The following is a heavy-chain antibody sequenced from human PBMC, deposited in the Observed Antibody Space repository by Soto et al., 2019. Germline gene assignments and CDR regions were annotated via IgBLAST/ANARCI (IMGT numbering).Heavy chain of an antibody. D-gene: IGHD6-19*01. Sequence: GGSLRLSCAASGFSFVNYAMNWVRQAPGKGLEWVSGLSGSGTSTYYADSVKGRFTISRDNSRDTLFLQMNSLAADDTAVYYCAKATTNGGWFNPFDSWGQGALVTVSS. CDR3: AKATTNGGWFNPFDS. J-gene: IGHJ4*02. CDR2: LSGSGTST. CDR1: GFSFVNYA. V-gene: IGHV3-23*01.